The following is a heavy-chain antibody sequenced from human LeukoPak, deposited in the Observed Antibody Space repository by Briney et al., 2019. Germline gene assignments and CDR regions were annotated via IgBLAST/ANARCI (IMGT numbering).Heavy chain of an antibody. Sequence: GASVKVSCKVSGYTLTELSMHWVRQAPGKGLEWMGGFDPEDGETIYAQKFQGRVTMTEDTSTDTAYMELSSLRSEDTAVYYCATDPAYGSGSYYTDYWGQGTLVTVPS. J-gene: IGHJ4*02. CDR3: ATDPAYGSGSYYTDY. D-gene: IGHD3-10*01. V-gene: IGHV1-24*01. CDR2: FDPEDGET. CDR1: GYTLTELS.